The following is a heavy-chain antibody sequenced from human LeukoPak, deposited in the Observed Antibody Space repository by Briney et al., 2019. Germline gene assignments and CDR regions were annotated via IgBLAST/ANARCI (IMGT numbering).Heavy chain of an antibody. V-gene: IGHV3-64*03. J-gene: IGHJ6*02. CDR2: ISDSGGST. Sequence: GGSLRLSCSASGFPFSSYAMHWVRQAPGKGLEYVSAISDSGGSTYYADSVKGRFTISRDNSKNTLYLQMSSLRAEDTAVCFCVREYSYGPYGMDVWGQGTTVTVSS. CDR1: GFPFSSYA. D-gene: IGHD3-10*01. CDR3: VREYSYGPYGMDV.